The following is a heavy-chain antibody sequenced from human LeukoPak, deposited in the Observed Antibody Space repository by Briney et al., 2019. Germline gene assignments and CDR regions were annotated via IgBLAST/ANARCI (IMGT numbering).Heavy chain of an antibody. V-gene: IGHV1-18*01. Sequence: ASVKVSCKASGYTFTSYGISWVRQAPGQGLEWMGWISAYNGNTNYAQKLQGRVTMTTDTSTSTAYMELRSLRSDDTAVYYCARDGVGEYCSGGSCRMGFDPWGQGTLVTVSS. CDR2: ISAYNGNT. J-gene: IGHJ5*02. CDR3: ARDGVGEYCSGGSCRMGFDP. D-gene: IGHD2-15*01. CDR1: GYTFTSYG.